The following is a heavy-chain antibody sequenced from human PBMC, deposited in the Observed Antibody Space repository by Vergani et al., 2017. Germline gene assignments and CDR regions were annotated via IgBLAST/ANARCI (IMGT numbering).Heavy chain of an antibody. CDR3: ASLLGGDYYDSSGYYSGAFDI. Sequence: QVQLVQSGAEVKKPGASVKVSCKASGYTFTSYAMHWVRQAPGQRLEWMGWINTGNGNTKYSQKFQGRVTITRDTSASTAYMELSSLRSEDTAVYYCASLLGGDYYDSSGYYSGAFDIWGQGTMVTVSS. D-gene: IGHD3-22*01. CDR1: GYTFTSYA. V-gene: IGHV1-3*04. CDR2: INTGNGNT. J-gene: IGHJ3*02.